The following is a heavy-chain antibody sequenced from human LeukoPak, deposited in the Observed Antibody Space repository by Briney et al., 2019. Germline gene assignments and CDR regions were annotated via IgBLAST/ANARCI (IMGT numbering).Heavy chain of an antibody. CDR2: VNLQGST. J-gene: IGHJ4*02. CDR1: GFTFNIYAM. Sequence: GSLRLSCAASGFTFNIYAMSWVRQPPGKGLEWIGEVNLQGSTNYNPSLKSRVAISVDKSENHISLKLTSVTAADTAVYYCAREGGPYRPLDYSGQGTLVTVAS. V-gene: IGHV4-4*02. CDR3: AREGGPYRPLDY.